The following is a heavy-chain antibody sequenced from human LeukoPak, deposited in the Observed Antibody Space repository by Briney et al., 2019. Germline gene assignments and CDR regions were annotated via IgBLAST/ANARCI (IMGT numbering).Heavy chain of an antibody. CDR2: VNGNGGST. Sequence: PGGSLRLSCAASGFSFSTYAVSWVRQAPGKGLEWVPGVNGNGGSTSYADSVKGRFTIFRDNSKNTVYLQMNSLRVEDTAVYYCAKSLYGGCDYWGQGTVVTVSS. V-gene: IGHV3-23*01. J-gene: IGHJ4*02. CDR3: AKSLYGGCDY. CDR1: GFSFSTYA. D-gene: IGHD3-16*02.